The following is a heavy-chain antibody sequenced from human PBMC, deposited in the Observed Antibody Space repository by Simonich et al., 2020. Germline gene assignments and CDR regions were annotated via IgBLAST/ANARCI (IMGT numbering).Heavy chain of an antibody. Sequence: QVQLVQSGAEVKKPGASVKVSCKASGYTFTGYYMHWVRQAPGKGLEWMGWINPNSGGPNYAQKLQGRVAMTRDTSISTAYMERSRLRSDDTAVYYCARGPRWTGDDAFDIWGQGTMVTVSS. J-gene: IGHJ3*02. D-gene: IGHD7-27*01. CDR3: ARGPRWTGDDAFDI. CDR1: GYTFTGYY. CDR2: INPNSGGP. V-gene: IGHV1-2*02.